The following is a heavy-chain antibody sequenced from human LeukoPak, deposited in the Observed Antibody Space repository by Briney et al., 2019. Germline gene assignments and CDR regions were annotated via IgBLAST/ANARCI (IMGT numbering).Heavy chain of an antibody. Sequence: PGGSLRLSCAASGFTFSSYAMGWVRQAPGKGLEWVSAISGSGGSTYYADSVKGRFTISRDNSKNTLYLQMNSLRAEDTAVYYCAKDDLPNYYGSGSYHGYWGQGTLVTVSS. CDR2: ISGSGGST. J-gene: IGHJ4*02. CDR1: GFTFSSYA. CDR3: AKDDLPNYYGSGSYHGY. D-gene: IGHD3-10*01. V-gene: IGHV3-23*01.